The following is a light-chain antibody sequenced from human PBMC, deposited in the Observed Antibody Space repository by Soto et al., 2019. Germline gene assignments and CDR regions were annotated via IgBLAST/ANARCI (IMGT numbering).Light chain of an antibody. CDR1: QSVTSSY. J-gene: IGKJ1*01. CDR3: QQYGSSPPT. CDR2: GAS. Sequence: EIVLTQSPATLSLSPGERATLSCRASQSVTSSYLAWYRQKPGQAPRLLIYGASSRATGIPDRFSGSGSGTDFTLTISRLEPEDFAVYYCQQYGSSPPTFGQGTKVEIK. V-gene: IGKV3-20*01.